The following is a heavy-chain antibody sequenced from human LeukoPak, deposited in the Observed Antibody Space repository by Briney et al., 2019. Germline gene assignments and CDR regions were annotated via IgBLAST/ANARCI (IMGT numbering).Heavy chain of an antibody. Sequence: SETLSLTCAVYGGSFSGYYWSWIRQPPGKGLEWIGEINHSGSTNYNPSLKSRVTISLDTSENQFSLKLSSVTAADTAVYYCARTKAFDVWGQGTMVTVSS. CDR2: INHSGST. CDR3: ARTKAFDV. J-gene: IGHJ3*01. V-gene: IGHV4-34*01. CDR1: GGSFSGYY. D-gene: IGHD2-8*01.